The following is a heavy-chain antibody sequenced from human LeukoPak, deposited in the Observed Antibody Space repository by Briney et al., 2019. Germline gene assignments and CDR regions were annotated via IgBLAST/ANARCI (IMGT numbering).Heavy chain of an antibody. CDR2: ISAYNGNT. J-gene: IGHJ6*04. Sequence: ASVKVSCKASGYTFTSYGISWVRQAPGQGLEWMGWISAYNGNTNYAQKFQGRVTITADKSTSTAYMELSSLRSEDTAVYYCAREHYDILTGYYWGVGDGMDVWGKGTTVTVSS. D-gene: IGHD3-9*01. V-gene: IGHV1-18*01. CDR1: GYTFTSYG. CDR3: AREHYDILTGYYWGVGDGMDV.